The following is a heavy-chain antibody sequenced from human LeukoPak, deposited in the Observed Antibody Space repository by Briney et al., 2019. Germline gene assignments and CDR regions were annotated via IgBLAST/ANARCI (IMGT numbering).Heavy chain of an antibody. CDR3: AREQQLVLFDY. D-gene: IGHD6-13*01. V-gene: IGHV4-59*02. J-gene: IGHJ4*02. CDR2: IYYSGST. CDR1: GGSVSNYH. Sequence: SETLSLTCSVSGGSVSNYHLSWIRQPPGKGLEWIAYIYYSGSTKYNPSLKSRVTISVDTSKNQFSLKLNSVTAADTAVYYCAREQQLVLFDYWGQGTLVTVSS.